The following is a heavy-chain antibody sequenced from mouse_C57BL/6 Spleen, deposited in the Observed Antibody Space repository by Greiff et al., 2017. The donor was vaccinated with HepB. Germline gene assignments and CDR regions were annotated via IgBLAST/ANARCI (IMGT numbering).Heavy chain of an antibody. D-gene: IGHD1-1*01. J-gene: IGHJ4*01. V-gene: IGHV1-50*01. CDR3: ARRDYYGISSYAMDY. CDR1: GYTFTSYW. CDR2: IDPSDSYT. Sequence: QVQLQQPGAELVKPGASVKLSCKASGYTFTSYWMQWVKQRPGQGLEWIGEIDPSDSYTNYNQKFKGKATLTVDTSSSTAYMQLSSLTSEDSAVYYCARRDYYGISSYAMDYWGQGTSVTVSS.